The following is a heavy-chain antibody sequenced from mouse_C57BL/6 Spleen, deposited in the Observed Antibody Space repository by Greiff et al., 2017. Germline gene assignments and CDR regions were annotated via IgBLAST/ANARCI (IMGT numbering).Heavy chain of an antibody. CDR2: ISSGGDYI. CDR3: TRDGTAQAPSWFAY. Sequence: EVQRVESGEGLVKPGGSLKLSCAASGFTFSSYAMSWVRQTPEKRLEWVAYISSGGDYIYYADTVKGRFTISRDNARNTLYLQMSSLKSEDTAMYYCTRDGTAQAPSWFAYWGQGTLVTVSA. V-gene: IGHV5-9-1*02. J-gene: IGHJ3*01. CDR1: GFTFSSYA. D-gene: IGHD3-2*02.